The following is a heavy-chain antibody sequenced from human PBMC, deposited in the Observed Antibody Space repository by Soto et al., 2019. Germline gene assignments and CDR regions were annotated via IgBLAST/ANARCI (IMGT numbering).Heavy chain of an antibody. CDR2: ISSSSSYI. V-gene: IGHV3-21*01. CDR1: GFTFSSYS. Sequence: PGGSLRLSCAASGFTFSSYSMNWVRQAQGKGLEWVSSISSSSSYIYYADSVKGRFTISRDNAKNSLYLQMNSLRAEYTAVYYCARDSRPHPSSVYYYYGMDVWGQGSTVTVSS. CDR3: ARDSRPHPSSVYYYYGMDV. J-gene: IGHJ6*02.